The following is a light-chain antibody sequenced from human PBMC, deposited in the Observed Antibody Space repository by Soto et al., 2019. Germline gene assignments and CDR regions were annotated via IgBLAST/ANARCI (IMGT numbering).Light chain of an antibody. CDR3: TSFTTTSPCV. CDR2: EVS. CDR1: SSDVGGYDS. V-gene: IGLV2-14*01. Sequence: QSALTQPASVSGSPGQSITISCTGTSSDVGGYDSVSWYQQSPGKAPKLIIYEVSHRPSGISFRFSGSKSGDTASLTISGLQPEDEADYFCTSFTTTSPCVFGSGTKLIVL. J-gene: IGLJ1*01.